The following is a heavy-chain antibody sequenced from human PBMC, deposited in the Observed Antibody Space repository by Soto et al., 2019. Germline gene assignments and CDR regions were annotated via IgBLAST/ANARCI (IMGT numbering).Heavy chain of an antibody. V-gene: IGHV3-66*01. CDR3: ARDDVLCDGGRRSAVPLHV. CDR2: IQSGGPT. J-gene: IGHJ6*04. D-gene: IGHD2-15*01. CDR1: GFTVSSKY. Sequence: GGSLRLSCAASGFTVSSKYMSWVRQAPGKGLEWVSLIQSGGPTYYADSVKGRFTISRDTSENTVHLQMDSLRAEDTAVYYCARDDVLCDGGRRSAVPLHVRGKGTTLTVSS.